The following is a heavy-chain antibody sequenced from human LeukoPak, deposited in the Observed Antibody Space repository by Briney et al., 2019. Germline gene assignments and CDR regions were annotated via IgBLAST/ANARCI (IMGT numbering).Heavy chain of an antibody. Sequence: GGSLRLSCAASGFTFDDYAMHWVRQAPGKGLEWVSGISWNSGSIGYADSVKGRFTISRDNAKNSLYLQMNSLRAEDTAVYYCARDDSSGYPLYYFDYWGQGTLVTVSS. CDR1: GFTFDDYA. CDR3: ARDDSSGYPLYYFDY. V-gene: IGHV3-9*01. CDR2: ISWNSGSI. J-gene: IGHJ4*02. D-gene: IGHD3-22*01.